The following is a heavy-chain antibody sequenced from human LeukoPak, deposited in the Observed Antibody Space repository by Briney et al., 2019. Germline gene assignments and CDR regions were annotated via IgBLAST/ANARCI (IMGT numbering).Heavy chain of an antibody. Sequence: GASVKVSCKASGYTFTSYGISWVRQAPGQGLEWMGWISAYNGNTNYAQKLQGRVTMTTGTSTSTAYMELRSLRSDDTAVYYCARTVGDYYDILTGYYGNWFDPWGQGTLVTVSS. CDR2: ISAYNGNT. J-gene: IGHJ5*02. D-gene: IGHD3-9*01. V-gene: IGHV1-18*01. CDR1: GYTFTSYG. CDR3: ARTVGDYYDILTGYYGNWFDP.